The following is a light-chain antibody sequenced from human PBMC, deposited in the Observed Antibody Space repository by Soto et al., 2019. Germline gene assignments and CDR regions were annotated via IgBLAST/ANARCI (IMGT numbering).Light chain of an antibody. V-gene: IGLV2-14*01. CDR3: SSYTSSSTYV. CDR2: EVS. Sequence: QSALPQPPSASGSLGQSVTISCTGTSSDVGGYNFVSWFQQHPGKAPKLMIYEVSNRPSGVSNRFSGSKSGNTASLTISGLQAEDEADYYCSSYTSSSTYVFGTGTKLTVL. J-gene: IGLJ1*01. CDR1: SSDVGGYNF.